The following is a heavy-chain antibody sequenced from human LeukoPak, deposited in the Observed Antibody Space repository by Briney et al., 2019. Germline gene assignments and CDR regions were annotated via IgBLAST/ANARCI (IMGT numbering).Heavy chain of an antibody. CDR2: IYYSGST. J-gene: IGHJ6*03. Sequence: PSETLSLTCTVSGGSISSYYWSWIRQPPGKGLEWIGYIYYSGSTNYNPSLKRRVTISVDTSKNQFSLKLSSVTAADTAVYYCARAVGRYYDSSGYYYPIYYYYYYMDVWGKGTTVTISS. D-gene: IGHD3-22*01. V-gene: IGHV4-59*01. CDR3: ARAVGRYYDSSGYYYPIYYYYYYMDV. CDR1: GGSISSYY.